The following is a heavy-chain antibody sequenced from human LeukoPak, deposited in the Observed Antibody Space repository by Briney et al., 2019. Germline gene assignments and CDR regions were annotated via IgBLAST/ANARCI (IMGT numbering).Heavy chain of an antibody. Sequence: GGSLRLSCAASGFTFSSYEMNWVRQAPGKGLEWVSYISSSSSTIYYADSVKGRFTISRDNAKNSLYLQMNSLRAEDTAVYYCARDLATVTIRYFDLWGRGTLVTVSS. V-gene: IGHV3-48*01. CDR1: GFTFSSYE. J-gene: IGHJ2*01. CDR2: ISSSSSTI. CDR3: ARDLATVTIRYFDL. D-gene: IGHD4-17*01.